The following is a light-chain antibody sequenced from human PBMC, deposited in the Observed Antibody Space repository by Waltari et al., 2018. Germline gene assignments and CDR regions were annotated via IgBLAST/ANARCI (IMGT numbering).Light chain of an antibody. J-gene: IGKJ4*01. Sequence: EIVMTQSPATLSVSPGERATLSCRASQSVSSNLAWYQHKPGQAPRLLIYGASPRATGIPARFSGSGSGPEFTLTISSLQSEDFAVYYCQQYNNWPPLTFGGGTKVEIK. V-gene: IGKV3D-15*01. CDR2: GAS. CDR1: QSVSSN. CDR3: QQYNNWPPLT.